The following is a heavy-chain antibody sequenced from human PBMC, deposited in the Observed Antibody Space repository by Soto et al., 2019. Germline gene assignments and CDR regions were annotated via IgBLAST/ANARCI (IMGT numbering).Heavy chain of an antibody. D-gene: IGHD3-22*01. CDR1: GYTFTSYY. CDR3: ARDSIGYYYDSSANNWFDP. Sequence: QVQLVQSGAEVKKPGASVKVSCKASGYTFTSYYMHWVRQAPGQGLEWMGIINPSGGSTSYAQKFQGRVTMTRDTSTSTVYMELSSLRSEDTAVYYCARDSIGYYYDSSANNWFDPWGQGTLVTVSS. CDR2: INPSGGST. J-gene: IGHJ5*02. V-gene: IGHV1-46*01.